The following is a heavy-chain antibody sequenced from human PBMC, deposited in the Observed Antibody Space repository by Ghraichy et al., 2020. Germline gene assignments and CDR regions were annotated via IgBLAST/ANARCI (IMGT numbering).Heavy chain of an antibody. Sequence: GGSLRLSCAASGFTFSSYDMHWVRQATGKGLEWVSAIGTAGDTYYPGSVKGRFTISRENAKNSLYLQMNSLRAGDTAVYYCARSVAQAGDRDFYFDYWGQGTLVTVSS. V-gene: IGHV3-13*01. D-gene: IGHD6-6*01. J-gene: IGHJ4*02. CDR3: ARSVAQAGDRDFYFDY. CDR2: IGTAGDT. CDR1: GFTFSSYD.